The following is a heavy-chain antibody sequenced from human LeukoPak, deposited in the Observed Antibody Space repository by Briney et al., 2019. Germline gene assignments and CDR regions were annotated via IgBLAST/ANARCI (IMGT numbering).Heavy chain of an antibody. CDR1: GFTVSSNY. V-gene: IGHV3-66*01. Sequence: TGGSLRLSCAASGFTVSSNYMSWVRQAPGKGLEWVSVIYSGGRTYYADSVKGRFTISRDNPKNTLYLQMNSLRAEDTALYYCARVGSSGWYFDYWGQGTLVTVSS. CDR2: IYSGGRT. CDR3: ARVGSSGWYFDY. D-gene: IGHD6-19*01. J-gene: IGHJ4*02.